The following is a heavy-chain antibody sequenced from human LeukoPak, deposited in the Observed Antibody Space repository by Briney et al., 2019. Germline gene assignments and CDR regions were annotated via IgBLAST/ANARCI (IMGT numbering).Heavy chain of an antibody. CDR1: GFTVSSNY. D-gene: IGHD1-26*01. J-gene: IGHJ6*03. CDR2: IYSDGST. V-gene: IGHV3-53*01. CDR3: ARDTRYSGNYAAYYYYYYMDI. Sequence: GGSLRLSCAASGFTVSSNYMNWVRQAPGKGLEWVSVIYSDGSTYYADSVKGRFTISRDNSKNTLYLQMNSLRAADTAVYYCARDTRYSGNYAAYYYYYYMDIWGKGTTVTVSS.